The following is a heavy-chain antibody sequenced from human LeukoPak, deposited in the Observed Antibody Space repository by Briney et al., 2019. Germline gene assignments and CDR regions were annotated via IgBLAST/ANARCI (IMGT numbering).Heavy chain of an antibody. CDR2: IYPGDSDT. J-gene: IGHJ3*02. D-gene: IGHD3-10*01. CDR3: ARPIGPYYYGSGSYDAFDI. CDR1: GYSFTSYW. Sequence: GESLKISCKGSGYSFTSYWIGWVRQMPGKGLEWMGIIYPGDSDTRYSPSFQGQVTISADKSISTAYLQWGSLKASDTAMYYCARPIGPYYYGSGSYDAFDIWGQGTMVTVSS. V-gene: IGHV5-51*01.